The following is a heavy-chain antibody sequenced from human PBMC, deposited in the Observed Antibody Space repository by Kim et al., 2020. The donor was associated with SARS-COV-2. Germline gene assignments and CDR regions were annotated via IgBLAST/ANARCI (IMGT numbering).Heavy chain of an antibody. CDR3: ASGPSYISFDY. CDR1: EGTFSNYA. J-gene: IGHJ4*02. CDR2: SNTLFVTA. V-gene: IGHV1-69*13. D-gene: IGHD3-16*01. Sequence: SSVKVSCKASEGTFSNYAITWVRQAPGQGPEWMGGSNTLFVTANYAQKVQGRVTITADESTSTAYMELRSLRSEDTAVYYCASGPSYISFDYWGQGTLVTV.